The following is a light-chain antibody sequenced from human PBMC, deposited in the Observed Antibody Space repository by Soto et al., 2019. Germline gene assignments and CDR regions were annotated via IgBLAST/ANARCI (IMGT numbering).Light chain of an antibody. Sequence: ESLFTPSPATPALSPGERATLCCRASQSVSSYLAWYQQKPGQAPRLLIYDTSIRASGIPARFSGSGSGTDFTLPISSLDPEDSAVYYCQQRSNRALTFGQGTRLEIK. CDR1: QSVSSY. CDR2: DTS. CDR3: QQRSNRALT. V-gene: IGKV3-11*01. J-gene: IGKJ5*01.